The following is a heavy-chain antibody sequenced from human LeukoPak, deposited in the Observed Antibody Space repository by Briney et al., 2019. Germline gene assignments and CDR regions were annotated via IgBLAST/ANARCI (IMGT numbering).Heavy chain of an antibody. CDR3: ARAGNSVAFDI. CDR2: ISSSSSYT. CDR1: GFTFSDYY. D-gene: IGHD4-23*01. J-gene: IGHJ3*02. V-gene: IGHV3-11*03. Sequence: GGSLRLSCAASGFTFSDYYMSWIRQAPGKGLEWVSYISSSSSYTNYADSVKGQFTISRDNAKNSLYLQMNSLRAEDTAVYYCARAGNSVAFDIWGQGTMVTVSS.